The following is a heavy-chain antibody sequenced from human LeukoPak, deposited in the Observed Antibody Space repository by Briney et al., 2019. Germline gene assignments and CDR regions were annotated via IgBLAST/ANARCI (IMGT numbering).Heavy chain of an antibody. Sequence: SETLSLTCAVYGGSFSGYYWSWIRQPPGKGLEWIGEINHSGSTNYNPSLKSRVTISVGTSKNQYSLKLSSVTAADTAVYYCARGVAGDFWSGYYTGPNWFDPWGQGTLVTVSS. CDR3: ARGVAGDFWSGYYTGPNWFDP. CDR1: GGSFSGYY. V-gene: IGHV4-34*01. D-gene: IGHD3-3*01. J-gene: IGHJ5*02. CDR2: INHSGST.